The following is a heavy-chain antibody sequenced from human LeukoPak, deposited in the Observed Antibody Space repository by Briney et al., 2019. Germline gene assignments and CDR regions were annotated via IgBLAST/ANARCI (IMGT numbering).Heavy chain of an antibody. V-gene: IGHV4-38-2*01. Sequence: PSETLSLTCEVSGYSVRSDSYWGWVRQPPGKGLGWIGIIHNSGFNNHNPSLMSRVTLTVDASNNQLSMKLTSVTAADAAVFYCTRLIESWCESWGLGALVTVS. CDR2: IHNSGFN. J-gene: IGHJ5*01. CDR1: GYSVRSDSY. CDR3: TRLIESWCES. D-gene: IGHD3-22*01.